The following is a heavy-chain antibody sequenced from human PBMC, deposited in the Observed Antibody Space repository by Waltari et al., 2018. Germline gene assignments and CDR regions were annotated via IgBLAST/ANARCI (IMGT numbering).Heavy chain of an antibody. D-gene: IGHD6-19*01. CDR2: ISSSSSYI. CDR3: ARDTSYSSGWYTL. V-gene: IGHV3-21*01. Sequence: EVQLVESGGGLVKPGGSLRLSCAASGFTFSSYSMNWVRQAPGKGRDWVSSISSSSSYIYYADSVKGRFTISRDNAKNSLYLQMNSLRAEDTAVYYCARDTSYSSGWYTLWGQGTLVTVSS. CDR1: GFTFSSYS. J-gene: IGHJ4*02.